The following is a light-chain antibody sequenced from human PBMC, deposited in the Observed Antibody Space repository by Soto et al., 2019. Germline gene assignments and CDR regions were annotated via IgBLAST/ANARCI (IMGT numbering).Light chain of an antibody. Sequence: QLVLTQPRSVSGSPGQSVTISCTGTSSDVGGYNYVSWYQQHPGKAPKGMIYDVSERPSGVPDRFSGSKSGNTASLTISGLQAEDEADYYCCSNAGSYEVFGGGTKVTVL. CDR3: CSNAGSYEV. CDR1: SSDVGGYNY. J-gene: IGLJ2*01. CDR2: DVS. V-gene: IGLV2-11*01.